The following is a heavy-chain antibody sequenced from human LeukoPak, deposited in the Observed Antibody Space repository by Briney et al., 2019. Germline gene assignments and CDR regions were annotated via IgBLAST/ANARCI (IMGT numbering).Heavy chain of an antibody. CDR3: ARGGGYYAIDY. CDR1: GVTLSTYA. Sequence: PGGSLRLSCAASGVTLSTYAMSWARQAPGKGLEWASVVYSDDTTYYADSVKGRFTISRDNSKNTLYLQMNNLRAEDTAVYYCARGGGYYAIDYWGQGTLVTVSS. D-gene: IGHD1-26*01. J-gene: IGHJ4*02. CDR2: VYSDDTT. V-gene: IGHV3-53*01.